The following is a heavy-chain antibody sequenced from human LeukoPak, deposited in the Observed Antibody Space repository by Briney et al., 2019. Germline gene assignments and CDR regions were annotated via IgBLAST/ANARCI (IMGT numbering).Heavy chain of an antibody. CDR2: ISRSGSTI. Sequence: QSGGSLRLSCAASGFTFSNYEVNWVRQAPGKGLEWVSYISRSGSTIYYADSVRGRFTISRDNAKNSLYLQMNSLRAEDTAVYYCARTLVVVTATSSYWGQGTLVTVSS. J-gene: IGHJ4*02. D-gene: IGHD2-15*01. CDR3: ARTLVVVTATSSY. V-gene: IGHV3-48*03. CDR1: GFTFSNYE.